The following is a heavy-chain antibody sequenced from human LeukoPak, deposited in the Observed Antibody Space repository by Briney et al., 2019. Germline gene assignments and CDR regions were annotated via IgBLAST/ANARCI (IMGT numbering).Heavy chain of an antibody. J-gene: IGHJ4*02. CDR3: AREASGGYFDY. CDR1: GYTFSSYY. CDR2: INPTGDST. Sequence: ASVKVSCKASGYTFSSYYMHWVQQAPGQGLEWVGLINPTGDSTNYAQNFRGRVTMTRDTSTSTVYMDLSSLRSEDTAVYYCAREASGGYFDYWGQGTLVTVSS. D-gene: IGHD4-23*01. V-gene: IGHV1-46*01.